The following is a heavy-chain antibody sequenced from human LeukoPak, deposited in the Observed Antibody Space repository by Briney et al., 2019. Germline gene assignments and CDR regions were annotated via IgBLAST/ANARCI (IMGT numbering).Heavy chain of an antibody. Sequence: GGSLRLSCAASGFTFSNYWIHWVRQAPGKGLVWVSRIDNAGSITTYADSVKGRFTISRDNAENTLYLQMNSLRVEDTAVYYCVRSAFHAGSGNCHDYWGQGTLVTVSS. V-gene: IGHV3-74*03. CDR3: VRSAFHAGSGNCHDY. CDR1: GFTFSNYW. CDR2: IDNAGSIT. J-gene: IGHJ4*02. D-gene: IGHD2-21*01.